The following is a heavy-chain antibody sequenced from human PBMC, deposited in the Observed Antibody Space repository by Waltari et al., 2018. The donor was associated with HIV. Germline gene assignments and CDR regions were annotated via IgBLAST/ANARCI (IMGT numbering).Heavy chain of an antibody. CDR3: VRGGWGTIVDY. CDR1: GFAFGTCT. Sequence: EVQLLESGGGLVQPGGSLRLSCTVSGFAFGTCTMKWVRQVPGKGLEWVSTISGSDQKTLYADSVRGRFTLFRDNSKNTLNLQMNSLAVEDTAIYYCVRGGWGTIVDYWGQGSLVTVSS. CDR2: ISGSDQKT. J-gene: IGHJ4*02. D-gene: IGHD3-16*01. V-gene: IGHV3-23*01.